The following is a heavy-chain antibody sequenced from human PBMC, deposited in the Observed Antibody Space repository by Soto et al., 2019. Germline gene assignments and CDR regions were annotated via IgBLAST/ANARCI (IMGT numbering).Heavy chain of an antibody. D-gene: IGHD3-22*01. CDR2: IYDGDSA. J-gene: IGHJ5*02. CDR1: GGSISGYY. CDR3: ARGYYDTRGYSLDP. V-gene: IGHV4-59*01. Sequence: SETLSLTCSVSGGSISGYYWSWIRQPPGKGLEWIGYIYDGDSANYNPSLKSRVIISVDTSRNQFSLRLSSVTAADTAVYYCARGYYDTRGYSLDPLGQGTLVPGS.